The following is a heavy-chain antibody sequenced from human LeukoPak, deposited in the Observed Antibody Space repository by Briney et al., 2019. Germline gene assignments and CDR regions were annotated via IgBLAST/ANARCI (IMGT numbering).Heavy chain of an antibody. D-gene: IGHD3-10*01. V-gene: IGHV3-21*01. CDR2: ISSSSSYI. Sequence: PGGSLRLSCAASGFTFSSYSMNWVRQAPGKGLEWVSSISSSSSYIYYADSVEGRFTISRDNAKNSLYLQMNSLRAEDTAVFYCARDHGSYYGMDVWGQGTTVTVSS. CDR3: ARDHGSYYGMDV. CDR1: GFTFSSYS. J-gene: IGHJ6*02.